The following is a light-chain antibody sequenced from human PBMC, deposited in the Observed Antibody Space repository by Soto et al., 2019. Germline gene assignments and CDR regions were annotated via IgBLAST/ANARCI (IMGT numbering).Light chain of an antibody. CDR1: SSDVGGYNY. Sequence: QSALTQPASVSGSPGQSITISCTGTSSDVGGYNYVSWYQQHPGKAPKPMIYDVSNRPSGVSNRFSVSKSGNTASLTISGLQAEDEADYYCSSYPSSSTLVFGGGTKVTVL. CDR3: SSYPSSSTLV. CDR2: DVS. V-gene: IGLV2-14*03. J-gene: IGLJ2*01.